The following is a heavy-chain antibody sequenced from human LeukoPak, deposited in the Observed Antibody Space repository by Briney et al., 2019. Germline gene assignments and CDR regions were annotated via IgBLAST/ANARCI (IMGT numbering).Heavy chain of an antibody. CDR3: AKDAVVAPFYYYYYMDV. CDR2: ISGSGGST. D-gene: IGHD2-15*01. J-gene: IGHJ6*03. CDR1: GFIFSSYG. V-gene: IGHV3-23*01. Sequence: QSGGSLRLSCAASGFIFSSYGMSWVRQAPGKGLEWVSAISGSGGSTYYADSVKGRFTISRDNSKNTLYLQMNSLRAEDTAVYYCAKDAVVAPFYYYYYMDVWGKGTTVTISS.